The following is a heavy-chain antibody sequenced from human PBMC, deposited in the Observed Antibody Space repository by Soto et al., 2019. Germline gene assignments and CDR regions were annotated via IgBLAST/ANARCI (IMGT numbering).Heavy chain of an antibody. D-gene: IGHD5-18*01. CDR2: IIPILGIA. CDR3: ASDLGMDGYSRSGVPN. J-gene: IGHJ4*02. V-gene: IGHV1-69*02. Sequence: GASVKVSCKASGGTFSSYTISWVRQAPGQGLEWMGRIIPILGIANYAQKFQGRVTITADKSTSTAYMELSSLRSEDTAVYYCASDLGMDGYSRSGVPNWGQGTLVTVSS. CDR1: GGTFSSYT.